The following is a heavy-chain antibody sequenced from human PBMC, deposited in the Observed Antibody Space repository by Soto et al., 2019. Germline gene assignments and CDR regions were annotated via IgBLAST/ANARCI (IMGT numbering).Heavy chain of an antibody. CDR1: GFTFSSYA. CDR3: ARESCSGGNCYSGWFDP. V-gene: IGHV3-64*01. CDR2: ISSNGGST. Sequence: EVQLVESGGGLVQPGGSLRLSCAASGFTFSSYAMHWVRQAPGKGLEYVSAISSNGGSTYYANSVKGRFTISRDNSKNTLYLQMGSLRAEDMAVYYCARESCSGGNCYSGWFDPWRQGTLVTVSS. D-gene: IGHD2-15*01. J-gene: IGHJ5*02.